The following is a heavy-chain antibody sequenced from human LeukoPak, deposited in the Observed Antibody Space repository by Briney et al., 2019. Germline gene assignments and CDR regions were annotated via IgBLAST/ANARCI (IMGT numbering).Heavy chain of an antibody. CDR1: GFTFSSYS. V-gene: IGHV3-21*01. CDR2: ISSSSSYI. J-gene: IGHJ4*02. Sequence: PGGSLRLSCAASGFTFSSYSMNWVRQAPGKGLEWVSSISSSSSYIYYADSVKGRFTISRDNAKNSLYLQMNSLRAEDTAVYYCARDLHDFWSGYYTLGYWGQGTLVTVSS. CDR3: ARDLHDFWSGYYTLGY. D-gene: IGHD3-3*01.